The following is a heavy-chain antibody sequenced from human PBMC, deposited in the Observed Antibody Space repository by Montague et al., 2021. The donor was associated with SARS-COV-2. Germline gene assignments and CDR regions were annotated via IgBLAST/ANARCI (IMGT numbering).Heavy chain of an antibody. CDR3: DRGERGARYNPSFDY. V-gene: IGHV4-59*13. J-gene: IGHJ4*02. CDR2: VYYSWST. CDR1: GDSISIYY. D-gene: IGHD1-1*01. Sequence: SETLSLTCTVSGDSISIYYWSWTRQPPGKGREWIGYVYYSWSTSYNPSLKSRVTISVDTPKNQFSLSLMPVTAAATAVSYYDRGERGARYNPSFDYWGQGALVTVSS.